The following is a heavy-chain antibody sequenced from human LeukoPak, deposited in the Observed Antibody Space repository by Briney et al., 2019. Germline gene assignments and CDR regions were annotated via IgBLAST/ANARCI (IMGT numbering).Heavy chain of an antibody. Sequence: PSETLSLTCTVSGGSISSGDYYWSWIRQPPGKGLEWIGYIYYSGSTYYNPSLKSRVTISVDTSKNQFSLKLSSVTAADTAVCYCARNVGYSYGSFDYWGQGTLVTVSS. J-gene: IGHJ4*02. CDR1: GGSISSGDYY. V-gene: IGHV4-30-4*01. CDR2: IYYSGST. D-gene: IGHD5-18*01. CDR3: ARNVGYSYGSFDY.